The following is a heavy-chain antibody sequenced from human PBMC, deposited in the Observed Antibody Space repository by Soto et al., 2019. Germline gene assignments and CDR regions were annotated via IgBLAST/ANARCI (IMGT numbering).Heavy chain of an antibody. J-gene: IGHJ4*02. V-gene: IGHV3-7*01. CDR3: ARAGYCGPGCYYYFDY. CDR2: IKPDGSAT. CDR1: GFTFGSYW. D-gene: IGHD2-21*02. Sequence: GVLRLSCAVSGFTFGSYWMNWVRLIPGKGLEWVAYIKPDGSATYYVDSVKGRFTISRDNAKNSLYLRMNSLRVEDTSVYYCARAGYCGPGCYYYFDYWGQGTLVTVSS.